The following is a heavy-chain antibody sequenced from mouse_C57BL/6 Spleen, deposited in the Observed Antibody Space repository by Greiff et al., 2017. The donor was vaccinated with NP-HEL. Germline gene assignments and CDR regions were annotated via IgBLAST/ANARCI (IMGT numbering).Heavy chain of an antibody. D-gene: IGHD6-1*01. CDR1: GYTFTSYW. J-gene: IGHJ2*01. CDR2: INPSNGRT. CDR3: ARVITRDY. Sequence: QVQLQQPGAELVKPGASVKLSCKASGYTFTSYWMHWVKQRPGQGLEWIGGINPSNGRTNYNEKFKSKATLTVDTSSSPAYMQLSSPTSEDSAVYYCARVITRDYWGQGTTLTVSS. V-gene: IGHV1S81*02.